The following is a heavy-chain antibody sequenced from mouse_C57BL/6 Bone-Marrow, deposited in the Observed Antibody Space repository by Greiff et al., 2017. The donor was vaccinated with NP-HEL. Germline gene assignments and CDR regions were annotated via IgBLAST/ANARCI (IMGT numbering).Heavy chain of an antibody. CDR1: GYTFTSYW. D-gene: IGHD1-1*01. J-gene: IGHJ4*01. CDR3: ARALITTVVAPIDY. CDR2: IDPSDSYT. Sequence: VQLQQPGAELVMPGASVKLSCKASGYTFTSYWMHWVKQRPGQGLEWIGEIDPSDSYTNYNQKFKGKSTLTVDKSSSTAYMQLSSLTSEDSAVYYCARALITTVVAPIDYWGQGTSVTVSS. V-gene: IGHV1-69*01.